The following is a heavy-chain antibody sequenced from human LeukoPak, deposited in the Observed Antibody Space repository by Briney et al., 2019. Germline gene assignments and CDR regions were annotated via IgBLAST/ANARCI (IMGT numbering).Heavy chain of an antibody. CDR2: INHSGSA. Sequence: PSETLSLTCAVYGGSFSGYYWSWIRQPPGKGLEWIGEINHSGSANYNPSLKSRVTISVDTSKKQFSLKLRSVTAADTAVYYCAREGDYCTNGVCHFDYWGQGTLVTVSS. CDR3: AREGDYCTNGVCHFDY. CDR1: GGSFSGYY. D-gene: IGHD2-8*01. V-gene: IGHV4-34*01. J-gene: IGHJ4*02.